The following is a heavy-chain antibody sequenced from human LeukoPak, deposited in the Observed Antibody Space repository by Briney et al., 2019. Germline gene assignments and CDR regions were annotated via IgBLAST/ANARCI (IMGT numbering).Heavy chain of an antibody. CDR3: ARARRSSSSEFFDY. Sequence: PGGSLRLSCAASGFTFSSYAMSWVRQAPGKGLEWVANIKQDGSEKYYVDSVKGRFTISRDNAKNSLYLQMNSLRAEDTAVYYCARARRSSSSEFFDYWGQGTLVTVSS. V-gene: IGHV3-7*01. CDR2: IKQDGSEK. J-gene: IGHJ4*02. CDR1: GFTFSSYA. D-gene: IGHD6-6*01.